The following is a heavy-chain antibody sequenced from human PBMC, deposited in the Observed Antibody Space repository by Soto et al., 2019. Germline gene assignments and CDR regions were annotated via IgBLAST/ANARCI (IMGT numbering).Heavy chain of an antibody. J-gene: IGHJ5*02. CDR2: IYYSGST. D-gene: IGHD2-15*01. V-gene: IGHV4-39*01. CDR1: GGSITSSTFS. CDR3: VGPGDCCGGTCHEIWFDP. Sequence: QLQLQASGPGLVKPSETLSLTCTVSGGSITSSTFSWGWIRQPPGKGLEWLGSIYYSGSTYYNPSLKGRLTIFVDTAKNLLSLNLNSVTAADTAVYHCVGPGDCCGGTCHEIWFDPRGQGSLVIVSS.